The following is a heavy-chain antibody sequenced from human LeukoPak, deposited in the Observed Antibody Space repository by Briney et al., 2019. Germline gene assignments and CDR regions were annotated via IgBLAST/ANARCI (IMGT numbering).Heavy chain of an antibody. J-gene: IGHJ6*03. D-gene: IGHD2-2*01. Sequence: GSLRLSCAASGFTFSSYAMSWVRQPPGKGLEWIGEINHSGSTNYNPSLKSRVTISVDTSKNQFSLKLSSVTAADTAVYYCARGRGTLDIVVVPAAMQGYYYYMDVWGKGTTVTVSS. CDR1: GFTFSSYA. CDR2: INHSGST. CDR3: ARGRGTLDIVVVPAAMQGYYYYMDV. V-gene: IGHV4-34*01.